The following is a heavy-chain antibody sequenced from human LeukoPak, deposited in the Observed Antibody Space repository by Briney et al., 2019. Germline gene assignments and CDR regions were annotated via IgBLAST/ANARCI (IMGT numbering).Heavy chain of an antibody. CDR2: ISYDGSNK. V-gene: IGHV3-30*18. J-gene: IGHJ5*02. CDR1: GFSLSNFQ. Sequence: GGSLRLSCVASGFSLSNFQMYWVRQAPGKGLEWVAVISYDGSNKYYADSVKGRYTISRDNSKNTLYLQMNSLRAEDTAVYYCAKDPDFEYQLLGAGNWFDPWGQGTLVTVSS. D-gene: IGHD2-2*01. CDR3: AKDPDFEYQLLGAGNWFDP.